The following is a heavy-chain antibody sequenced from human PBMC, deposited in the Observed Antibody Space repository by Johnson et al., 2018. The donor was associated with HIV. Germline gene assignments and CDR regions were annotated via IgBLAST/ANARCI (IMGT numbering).Heavy chain of an antibody. CDR2: ISGSGGTI. V-gene: IGHV3-11*04. CDR3: ARAMYTSGWSYDAFDI. J-gene: IGHJ3*02. Sequence: QVQLVESGGDLVKAGGSLRLSCAASGSTFSDYYMSWIRQAPGKGLEWVSYISGSGGTIYYADSVKGRFTISRDNAKNSLYLQMNSLRAEDTAVYYCARAMYTSGWSYDAFDIWGQGTKVTVSS. CDR1: GSTFSDYY. D-gene: IGHD6-19*01.